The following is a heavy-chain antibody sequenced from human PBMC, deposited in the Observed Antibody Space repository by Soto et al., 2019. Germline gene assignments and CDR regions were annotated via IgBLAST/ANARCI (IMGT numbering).Heavy chain of an antibody. CDR2: ISGSGGST. CDR3: AKDPVWFGELSPDWFDP. Sequence: GGSLRLSCAASGFTFSSYAMSWVRQAPGKGLEWVSAISGSGGSTYYADSVKGRFTISRDNSKNTLYLQMNSLRAEDTAVYYCAKDPVWFGELSPDWFDPWGQGTLVTVSS. V-gene: IGHV3-23*01. D-gene: IGHD3-10*01. J-gene: IGHJ5*02. CDR1: GFTFSSYA.